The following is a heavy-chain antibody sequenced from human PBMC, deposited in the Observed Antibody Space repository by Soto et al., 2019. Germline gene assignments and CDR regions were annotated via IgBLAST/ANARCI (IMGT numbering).Heavy chain of an antibody. J-gene: IGHJ5*02. CDR2: IDPRDSYT. CDR1: GYTFTTFW. CDR3: ARLYCSSSTCDSWFDH. D-gene: IGHD2-2*01. Sequence: PGESLKISCTGFGYTFTTFWISLVRQMPGRGLEWMGRIDPRDSYTNYSPSFQGHVTISVDKSISTAYLQWGSLKASDTAMYYCARLYCSSSTCDSWFDHWGQGTLVTVSS. V-gene: IGHV5-10-1*01.